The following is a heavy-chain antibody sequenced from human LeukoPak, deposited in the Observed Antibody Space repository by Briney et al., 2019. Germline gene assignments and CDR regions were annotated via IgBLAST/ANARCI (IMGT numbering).Heavy chain of an antibody. CDR2: INHSGST. J-gene: IGHJ4*02. CDR3: AIRIAAAGTIDY. CDR1: GGSFSGYY. D-gene: IGHD6-13*01. V-gene: IGHV4-34*01. Sequence: SSETLSLTCAVYGGSFSGYYWSWIRQPPGKGLEWIGEINHSGSTNYNPSLKSRVTISVDTSKNQFSLKLSSVTAADTAVYYCAIRIAAAGTIDYWGQGTLVTVSS.